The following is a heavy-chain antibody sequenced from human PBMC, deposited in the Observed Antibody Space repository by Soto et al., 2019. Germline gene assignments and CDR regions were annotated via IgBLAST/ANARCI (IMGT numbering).Heavy chain of an antibody. CDR1: GDSVSSNSAA. D-gene: IGHD6-19*01. Sequence: SQTLSLTCAISGDSVSSNSAAWNWIRQSPSRGLEWLGRTYYRSKWYNDYAVSVKSRITINPDTSKNQFSLQLNSVTPEDTAVYYCARDQDSSATLYYYYGMDVWGQGTTVTVSS. J-gene: IGHJ6*02. CDR3: ARDQDSSATLYYYYGMDV. CDR2: TYYRSKWYN. V-gene: IGHV6-1*01.